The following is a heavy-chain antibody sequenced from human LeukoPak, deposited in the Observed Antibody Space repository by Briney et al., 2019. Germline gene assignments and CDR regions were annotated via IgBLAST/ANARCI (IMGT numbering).Heavy chain of an antibody. CDR1: GGSISSYY. D-gene: IGHD1-26*01. J-gene: IGHJ4*02. V-gene: IGHV4-59*01. Sequence: PSETLSLTCTVSGGSISSYYWSWIWQPPGKGLEWIGYIYYNGNTNYNPSLKSRVTISVDTSKNQFSLKLNSVTAADTAVYYCARDSRGASPDFDYWGQGTLVTVSS. CDR3: ARDSRGASPDFDY. CDR2: IYYNGNT.